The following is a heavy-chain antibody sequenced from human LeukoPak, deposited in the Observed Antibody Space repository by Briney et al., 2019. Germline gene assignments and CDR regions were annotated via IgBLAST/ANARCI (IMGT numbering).Heavy chain of an antibody. CDR3: ARGGAARPDY. J-gene: IGHJ4*02. Sequence: GGSPRLSCAASAFTFSNYGMNWVRQTPGKGLEWVSYISSTSTTKSYADSVKGRFTISRDNAKNSLYLQMTSLRAEDTAVYYCARGGAARPDYWGQGALVTVSS. D-gene: IGHD6-6*01. CDR1: AFTFSNYG. V-gene: IGHV3-48*01. CDR2: ISSTSTTK.